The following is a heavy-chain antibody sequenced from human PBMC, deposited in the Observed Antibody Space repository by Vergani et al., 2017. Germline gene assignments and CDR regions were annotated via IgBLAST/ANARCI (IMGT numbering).Heavy chain of an antibody. Sequence: EVQLVESGGGLVQPGGSLRLSCAASGFTVSSNYMSWVRQAPGKGLEWVSVIYSGGSTYYADSVKGRFTISRHKSKNTLYLQMNSLRAEDTAVYYCARDFPPHGYSGYDPGVWGQGTLVTVSS. D-gene: IGHD5-12*01. CDR1: GFTVSSNY. V-gene: IGHV3-53*04. J-gene: IGHJ4*02. CDR3: ARDFPPHGYSGYDPGV. CDR2: IYSGGST.